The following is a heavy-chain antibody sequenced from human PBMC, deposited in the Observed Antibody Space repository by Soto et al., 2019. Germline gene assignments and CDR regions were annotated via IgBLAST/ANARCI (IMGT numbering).Heavy chain of an antibody. CDR2: ISAYNGNT. CDR3: ARGFLGWQGPSFDY. D-gene: IGHD3-3*01. J-gene: IGHJ4*02. CDR1: GYTFTSYG. V-gene: IGHV1-18*01. Sequence: QVQLVQSGAEVKKPGASVKVSCKASGYTFTSYGIGWLRQAPGQGPEWMGWISAYNGNTNYAQNLQGRVTMTTDTSRSTTYRGLRGWRPDDTAVYYGARGFLGWQGPSFDYWGQGTLVTVSS.